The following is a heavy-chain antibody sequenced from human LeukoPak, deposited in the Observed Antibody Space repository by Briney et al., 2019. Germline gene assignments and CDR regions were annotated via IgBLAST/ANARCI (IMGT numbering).Heavy chain of an antibody. V-gene: IGHV4-59*08. CDR2: IYYSGST. CDR1: VGSISSYY. J-gene: IGHJ4*02. D-gene: IGHD3-10*01. CDR3: AGNYYVAGSLDY. Sequence: SETLSLTCTVSVGSISSYYWSWIRQPPGKGLEWIGYIYYSGSTNYNPSLKSRVTLSVDTSKNQLSMKVGSMTAADAAVYYCAGNYYVAGSLDYWGQGSLVTVSS.